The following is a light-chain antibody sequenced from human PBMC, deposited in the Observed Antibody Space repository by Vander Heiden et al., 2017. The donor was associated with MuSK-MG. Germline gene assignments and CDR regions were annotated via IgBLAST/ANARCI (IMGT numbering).Light chain of an antibody. CDR1: QGIGNY. J-gene: IGKJ5*01. Sequence: IQPTQSPSSPSASVQDRVTITCRASQGIGNYLAWYQQKPGKVPKLLIYAASTLETGVPSRFSGSGSGTDFTLTISSLQPEDFATYYCQQYNTSPITFGQGTRLEIK. CDR2: AAS. CDR3: QQYNTSPIT. V-gene: IGKV1-27*01.